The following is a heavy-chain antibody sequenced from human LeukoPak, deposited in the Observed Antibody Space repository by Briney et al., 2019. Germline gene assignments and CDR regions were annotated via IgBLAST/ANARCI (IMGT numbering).Heavy chain of an antibody. CDR2: INSDGTTT. CDR1: GFSFSNSW. J-gene: IGHJ4*02. CDR3: ARGGGTFDC. V-gene: IGHV3-74*01. Sequence: GGSLRLSCAASGFSFSNSWMHWVRQAPGKGLAWVSRINSDGTTTYYADSVKGRFTISRDNAKKTLYLQMNSLRAEDTAVYYCARGGGTFDCWGQGTLVTVSS. D-gene: IGHD2-15*01.